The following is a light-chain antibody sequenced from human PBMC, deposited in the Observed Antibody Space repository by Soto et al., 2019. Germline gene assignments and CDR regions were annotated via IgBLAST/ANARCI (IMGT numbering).Light chain of an antibody. V-gene: IGKV3-11*01. J-gene: IGKJ2*01. CDR2: DAS. CDR1: QSVSSY. Sequence: EIVLTQSPATLSLSPGERATLSCRASQSVSSYLAWYQQKPGQAPRLLIYDASNRATGIPARFSGGGSGTDFTLTVSSLEPEDVAVSYCQQRFNWPRFTFGQGTKLEIK. CDR3: QQRFNWPRFT.